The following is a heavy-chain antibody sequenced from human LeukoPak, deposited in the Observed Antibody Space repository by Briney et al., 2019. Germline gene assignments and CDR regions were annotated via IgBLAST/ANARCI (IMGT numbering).Heavy chain of an antibody. V-gene: IGHV3-23*01. CDR1: GFTFSSYA. CDR3: AKDAFSYNGVFDPSDI. CDR2: TDGTGGDS. Sequence: PGGSLRLSCAASGFTFSSYAMSWVRQAPGKRLEWVASTDGTGGDSYYADAVKGRFTISRDDSRDTLYLQMNSLKAEDTAVYYCAKDAFSYNGVFDPSDIWGQGTMVTVSS. D-gene: IGHD3-3*01. J-gene: IGHJ3*02.